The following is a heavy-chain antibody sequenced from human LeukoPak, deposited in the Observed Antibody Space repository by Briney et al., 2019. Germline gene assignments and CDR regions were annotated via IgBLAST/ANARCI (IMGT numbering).Heavy chain of an antibody. D-gene: IGHD3-10*01. CDR2: MNPNSGNA. V-gene: IGHV1-8*01. CDR3: GRPLQRGSWTQRALDY. Sequence: ASVKVSCKASGYTFTSYDISWVRQATGQGLEWMGWMNPNSGNAGYAQRFQGRVTMTRNNSISTAYMELTSLRSEDTAVYYCGRPLQRGSWTQRALDYWGQGTLVTVSS. J-gene: IGHJ4*02. CDR1: GYTFTSYD.